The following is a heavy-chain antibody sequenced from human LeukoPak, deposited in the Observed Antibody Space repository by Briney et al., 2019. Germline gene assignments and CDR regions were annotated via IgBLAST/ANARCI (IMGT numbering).Heavy chain of an antibody. V-gene: IGHV4-59*08. CDR3: ARPRGSALHYMGV. D-gene: IGHD2-15*01. Sequence: SETLSLTCTVSGGSISSYYWSWIRQPPGKGLEWIGYIYYSGSTNYNPSLKSRVTISVDTSKNQFSLKLSSVTAADTAVYYCARPRGSALHYMGVWGKGTTVTVSS. J-gene: IGHJ6*03. CDR1: GGSISSYY. CDR2: IYYSGST.